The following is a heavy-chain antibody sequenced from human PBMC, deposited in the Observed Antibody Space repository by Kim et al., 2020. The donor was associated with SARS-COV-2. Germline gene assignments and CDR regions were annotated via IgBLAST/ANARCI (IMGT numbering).Heavy chain of an antibody. Sequence: ASVKVSCKASGYTFTSYDINWVRQATGQGLEWMGWMNPNSGNTGYAQKFQGRVTMTRNTSISTAYMELSSLRSEDTAVYYCARGVRRYYYYGMDVWGQGTTVTVSS. V-gene: IGHV1-8*01. CDR2: MNPNSGNT. CDR3: ARGVRRYYYYGMDV. CDR1: GYTFTSYD. D-gene: IGHD3-16*01. J-gene: IGHJ6*02.